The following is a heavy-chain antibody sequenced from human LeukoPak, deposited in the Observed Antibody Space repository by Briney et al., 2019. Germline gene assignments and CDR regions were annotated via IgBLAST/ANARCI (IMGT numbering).Heavy chain of an antibody. CDR1: GYTFTGYY. CDR3: ARAPPSRDFWSGFRFDP. V-gene: IGHV1-2*02. CDR2: INPNSGGT. J-gene: IGHJ5*02. D-gene: IGHD3-3*01. Sequence: ASVKVSCTASGYTFTGYYMHWVRQAHGQGLERMGWINPNSGGTNYAQKFQGRVTMTRDTSISTAYMELSRLRSDDTAVYYCARAPPSRDFWSGFRFDPWGQGTLVTVSS.